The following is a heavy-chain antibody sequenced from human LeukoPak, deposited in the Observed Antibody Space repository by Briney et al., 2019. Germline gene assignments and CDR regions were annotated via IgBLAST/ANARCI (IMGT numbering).Heavy chain of an antibody. V-gene: IGHV3-30*02. D-gene: IGHD3-3*01. CDR1: GFTFSSYG. Sequence: GGSLRLSCAASGFTFSSYGMHWVRQAPGKGLEWVAFIRYDGSNKYYADSVKGRFTISRDNSKNTLYLQMNSLRAEDTAVYYCAKDRVRFLEWLDYWGQGTLVTVSS. J-gene: IGHJ4*02. CDR2: IRYDGSNK. CDR3: AKDRVRFLEWLDY.